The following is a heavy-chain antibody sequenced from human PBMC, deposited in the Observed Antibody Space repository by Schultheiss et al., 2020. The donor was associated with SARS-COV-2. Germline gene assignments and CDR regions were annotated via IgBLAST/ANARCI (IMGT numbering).Heavy chain of an antibody. CDR3: ARGSGSTLLRGFDI. Sequence: SETLSLTCVVSAYSISSGYYWGLIRQPPGKGLEWIGSIYHTGSTYYNPSLKSRVTISLDTSKNQFSLRVSSVTAADTAMYYCARGSGSTLLRGFDIWGQGTKVTVSS. D-gene: IGHD3-10*01. V-gene: IGHV4-38-2*01. J-gene: IGHJ3*02. CDR2: IYHTGST. CDR1: AYSISSGYY.